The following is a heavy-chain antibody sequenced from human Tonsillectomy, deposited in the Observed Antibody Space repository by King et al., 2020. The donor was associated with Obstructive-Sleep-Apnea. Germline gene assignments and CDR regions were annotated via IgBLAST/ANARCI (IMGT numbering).Heavy chain of an antibody. D-gene: IGHD1-14*01. Sequence: QLVQSGGGVVQPGRSLRLSCAASGFTFSSYGMHWVRQAPGKGLEWVAVIWYDGSNKHYADSVKGRFTISRDNSKNTLYLKMNSLRAEDTAVYYCAGDQAAGTSPEFYYYYGMDVWGQGTTVTVSS. V-gene: IGHV3-33*01. CDR1: GFTFSSYG. J-gene: IGHJ6*02. CDR3: AGDQAAGTSPEFYYYYGMDV. CDR2: IWYDGSNK.